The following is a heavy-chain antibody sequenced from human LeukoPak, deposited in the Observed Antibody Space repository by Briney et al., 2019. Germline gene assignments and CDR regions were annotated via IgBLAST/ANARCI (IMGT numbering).Heavy chain of an antibody. J-gene: IGHJ5*01. CDR1: GFTFSSYA. D-gene: IGHD3-10*01. V-gene: IGHV3-23*01. CDR3: AKDSERWLGDLNWFDT. Sequence: GGSLRLSCAASGFTFSSYAMSWVRQAPGKGLEWVSAISGSGGNTYYADAVKGRFTISRDISENTLYLQMNSLRAEDTAVYYCAKDSERWLGDLNWFDTWGHGTLVTVSS. CDR2: ISGSGGNT.